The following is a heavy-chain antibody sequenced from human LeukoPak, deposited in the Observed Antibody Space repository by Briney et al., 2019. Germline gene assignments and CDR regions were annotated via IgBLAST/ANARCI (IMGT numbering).Heavy chain of an antibody. V-gene: IGHV1-2*06. J-gene: IGHJ3*02. CDR3: ARDQGNDAFDI. CDR1: GYTFNTFSGYY. CDR2: INPNSGAA. Sequence: ASVKVSCEASGYTFNTFSGYYMHWVRQAPGKGLEWVGRINPNSGAANSAQKFQDRVGMTRDTSISTVYMELSSLRSDDTAVYYCARDQGNDAFDIWGQGTMVTVS.